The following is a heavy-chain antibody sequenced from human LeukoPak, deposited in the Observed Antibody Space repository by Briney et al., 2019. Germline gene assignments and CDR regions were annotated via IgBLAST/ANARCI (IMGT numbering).Heavy chain of an antibody. CDR2: INQSGRT. CDR1: GGSFSGYY. J-gene: IGHJ3*01. V-gene: IGHV4-34*01. CDR3: ARGWFGFWHNSYLDDNAFDV. D-gene: IGHD3-10*01. Sequence: SETLSLTCAVYGGSFSGYYWSWIRQVPGKGLEWLGEINQSGRTNYNPSLKSRVTISVDPSKNQISLNLSFVTATGTAVYYCARGWFGFWHNSYLDDNAFDVWGPGTMVTVSS.